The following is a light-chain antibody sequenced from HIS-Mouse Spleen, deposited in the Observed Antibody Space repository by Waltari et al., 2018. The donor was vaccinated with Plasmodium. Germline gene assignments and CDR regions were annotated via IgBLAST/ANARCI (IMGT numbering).Light chain of an antibody. Sequence: SSELTQDPAVSVALGQTVRITCQGDSLRRDYASWYQQKPGQAPVLVIYGKNTRPSGIPDRFSGSSSGNTASLTITGAQAEDEADYYCNSRDSSGNHLVFGGGTKLTVL. V-gene: IGLV3-19*01. CDR1: SLRRDY. CDR3: NSRDSSGNHLV. J-gene: IGLJ2*01. CDR2: GKN.